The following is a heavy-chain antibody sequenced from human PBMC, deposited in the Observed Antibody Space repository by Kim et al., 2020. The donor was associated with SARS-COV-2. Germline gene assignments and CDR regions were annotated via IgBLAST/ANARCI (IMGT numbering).Heavy chain of an antibody. CDR3: AREENGGRHDMDV. D-gene: IGHD3-16*01. J-gene: IGHJ6*02. V-gene: IGHV3-33*01. Sequence: GGSLRLSCAASGFIFRNYNMHWVRQAPGKGLEWVATIWYDGSHKWYADSVKGRFTISRDNSKNTLNLQMNSLGAEDTAIYNCAREENGGRHDMDVWGQGTTVTVSS. CDR2: IWYDGSHK. CDR1: GFIFRNYN.